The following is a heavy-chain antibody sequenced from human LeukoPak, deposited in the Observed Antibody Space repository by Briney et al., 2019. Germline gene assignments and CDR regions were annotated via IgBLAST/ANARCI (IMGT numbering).Heavy chain of an antibody. V-gene: IGHV3-23*01. Sequence: GSLRLSCAASGFTFSNYAMSWVRQAPGKGLEWVSGISAGGGGTDYADSVKGRFTISRDNSKNTLYLQMNSLRAEDTAVYYCAKVPYYSDSSGYSWGQGTLVTVSS. CDR3: AKVPYYSDSSGYS. CDR2: ISAGGGGT. CDR1: GFTFSNYA. D-gene: IGHD3-22*01. J-gene: IGHJ4*02.